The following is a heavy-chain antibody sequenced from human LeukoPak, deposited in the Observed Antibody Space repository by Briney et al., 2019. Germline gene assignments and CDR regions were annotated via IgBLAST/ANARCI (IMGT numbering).Heavy chain of an antibody. J-gene: IGHJ4*02. Sequence: PGGSLRLSCAASGFTFSLYSMNWVRQAPGKGLEWVSSVSSGSTYMFYADSVKGRFTISRVNAKNSLYLQMNSLRVEDTALYYCARCSGGSSFHSDDVWGQGTLVSVSS. V-gene: IGHV3-21*01. CDR1: GFTFSLYS. D-gene: IGHD2-15*01. CDR2: VSSGSTYM. CDR3: ARCSGGSSFHSDDV.